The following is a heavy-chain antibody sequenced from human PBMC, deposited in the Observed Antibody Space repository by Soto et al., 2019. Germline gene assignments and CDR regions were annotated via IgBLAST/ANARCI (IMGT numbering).Heavy chain of an antibody. V-gene: IGHV4-30-4*01. D-gene: IGHD3-22*01. CDR2: IFYSGST. J-gene: IGHJ4*02. Sequence: PSETLSLTCTVSGGSISSGDYYWSWIRQPPGKGLEWIGYIFYSGSTHYNPSLKSRVTISVDTSKNQFSLKLNSVTAADTAVYYCVRDAHDNSGYYYYPDSWGQGTLVTVSS. CDR1: GGSISSGDYY. CDR3: VRDAHDNSGYYYYPDS.